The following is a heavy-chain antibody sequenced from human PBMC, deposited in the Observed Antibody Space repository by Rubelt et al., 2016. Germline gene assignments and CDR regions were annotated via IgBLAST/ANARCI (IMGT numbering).Heavy chain of an antibody. CDR2: VHYNGAT. CDR3: AKVGGLAVTGTSNWHDP. CDR1: GGSISSDSF. J-gene: IGHJ5*02. D-gene: IGHD6-19*01. Sequence: QLQLQQSGPGLVKSSETLSLACTVSGGSISSDSFWGWIRQPPDKGLEWVGCVHYNGATHYNPSLESPVTLSVDTSKTQFPLKLVSGTASDTAIYYCAKVGGLAVTGTSNWHDPWGQGTLVTVSS. V-gene: IGHV4-39*07.